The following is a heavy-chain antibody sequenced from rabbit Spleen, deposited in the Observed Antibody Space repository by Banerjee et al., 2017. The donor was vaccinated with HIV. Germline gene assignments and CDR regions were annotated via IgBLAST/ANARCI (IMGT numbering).Heavy chain of an antibody. J-gene: IGHJ4*01. CDR1: GVSFSSGYW. CDR3: ARDLAGVIGWNFSL. Sequence: QSLEESGGDLVKPGASLTLTCTASGVSFSSGYWICWVRQAPGKGLQWIACIYGGSLVTTYYATWAKGRFTISKTSSTTVTLRMTRLTAADTATYFCARDLAGVIGWNFSLWGPGTLVTVS. D-gene: IGHD4-1*01. CDR2: IYGGSLVTT. V-gene: IGHV1S40*01.